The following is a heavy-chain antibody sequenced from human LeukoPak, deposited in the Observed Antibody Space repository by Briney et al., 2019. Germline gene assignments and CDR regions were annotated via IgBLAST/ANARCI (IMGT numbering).Heavy chain of an antibody. CDR1: GFTFSDYY. CDR3: ARDHYGYYGSGSYRRFGY. V-gene: IGHV3-11*06. J-gene: IGHJ4*02. D-gene: IGHD3-10*01. CDR2: ISSGSSYT. Sequence: GGSLRLSCAASGFTFSDYYMSWIRQAPGKGLEWVSYISSGSSYTNYADSVKGRFTISRDNAKNSLYLQMNSLRAEDTAVYYCARDHYGYYGSGSYRRFGYWGQGTLVTVSS.